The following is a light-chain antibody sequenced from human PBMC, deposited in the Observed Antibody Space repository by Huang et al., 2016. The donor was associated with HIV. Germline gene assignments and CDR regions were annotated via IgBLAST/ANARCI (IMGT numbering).Light chain of an antibody. CDR1: QDIRNY. J-gene: IGKJ4*01. CDR2: DAS. CDR3: QQYDNLPLT. Sequence: DIQMTQSPSSLSASVGDRVTITCQASQDIRNYLNWYHQKPGKAPKLLIYDASNLETGVPSRFSGSGSGTDFTFTINSLQPEDIATYFCQQYDNLPLTFGGGTKVEI. V-gene: IGKV1-33*01.